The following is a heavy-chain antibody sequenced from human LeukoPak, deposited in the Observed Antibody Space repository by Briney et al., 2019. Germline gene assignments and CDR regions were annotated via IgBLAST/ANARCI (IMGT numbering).Heavy chain of an antibody. CDR2: IYYSGRT. V-gene: IGHV4-4*02. Sequence: SSGTLSLTCAVSGGSISSSNWWSWVRQPPGKGLEWIGHIYYSGRTNYNPSLKSRVTISVDTSKNQFSLKLSSVTAADTAVYYCAREYSITAINIVGATTRNEAQFDYWGQGTLVTVSS. CDR3: AREYSITAINIVGATTRNEAQFDY. CDR1: GGSISSSNW. J-gene: IGHJ4*02. D-gene: IGHD1-26*01.